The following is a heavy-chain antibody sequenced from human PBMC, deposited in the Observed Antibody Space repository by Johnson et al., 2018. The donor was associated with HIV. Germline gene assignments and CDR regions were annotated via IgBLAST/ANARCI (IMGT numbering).Heavy chain of an antibody. V-gene: IGHV3-33*06. CDR2: IWYDGSNK. D-gene: IGHD6-13*01. CDR1: GFIFSSYG. J-gene: IGHJ3*02. CDR3: AKTTFMIAAAGPLAFDI. Sequence: QVQLVESGGGVVQPGRSLRLSCAASGFIFSSYGMHWVRQAPGKGLEWVAVIWYDGSNKYYADSVKGRFTISRDNSKNTLYLQMNSLRAEDTAVYYCAKTTFMIAAAGPLAFDIWGQGTMVTVSS.